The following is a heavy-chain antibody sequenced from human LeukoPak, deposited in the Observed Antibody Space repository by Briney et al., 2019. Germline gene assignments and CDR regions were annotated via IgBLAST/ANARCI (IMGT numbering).Heavy chain of an antibody. Sequence: SETLSLTCTVSGGSISSSSYYWGWIRQPPGRGLEWIGSIYYSGSTYYNPSLKSRVTISVDTSKNQFSLKLSSVTAADTAVYYCARRSEWFPKHWFDPWGQGTLVTVSS. CDR2: IYYSGST. D-gene: IGHD3-3*01. CDR1: GGSISSSSYY. CDR3: ARRSEWFPKHWFDP. J-gene: IGHJ5*02. V-gene: IGHV4-39*01.